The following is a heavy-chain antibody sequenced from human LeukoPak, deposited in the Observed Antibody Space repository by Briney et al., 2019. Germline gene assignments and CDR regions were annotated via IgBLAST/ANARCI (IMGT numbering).Heavy chain of an antibody. CDR2: IYPNGNT. CDR3: ARRGHGYGSPFDY. D-gene: IGHD5-18*01. V-gene: IGHV3-66*04. CDR1: GFTFSSYG. J-gene: IGHJ4*02. Sequence: GGSLRLSCAVSGFTFSSYGMHWVRQAPGKGLEWVSMIYPNGNTFYTDSVKGRFTISRDNSKNTLDLQMSSLRAEDTAVYYCARRGHGYGSPFDYWGQGTLVTVSS.